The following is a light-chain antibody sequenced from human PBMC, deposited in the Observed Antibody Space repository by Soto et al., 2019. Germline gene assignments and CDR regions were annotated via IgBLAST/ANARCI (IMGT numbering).Light chain of an antibody. Sequence: QLVLTQSPSASASLGASVKLTCTLSRGHSSYAIAWHQQQPEKGPRFLMKINNDGRYSKGDGIPDRFSGSSSGAERYLTIASLQSEDEADYCCQTWGTGIWVFVGGTKLTVL. CDR2: INNDGRY. CDR3: QTWGTGIWV. CDR1: RGHSSYA. V-gene: IGLV4-69*01. J-gene: IGLJ3*02.